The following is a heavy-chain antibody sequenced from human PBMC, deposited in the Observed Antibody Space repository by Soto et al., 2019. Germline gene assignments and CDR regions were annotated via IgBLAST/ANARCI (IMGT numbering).Heavy chain of an antibody. V-gene: IGHV1-18*01. D-gene: IGHD6-19*01. Sequence: QVQLVQSGAEMKKPGASVKVSCKASGYTFTSYGISWVRQAPGQGLEWMGWISAYNGNTNYAQMLQARVTMTTDTSASTAYMELRSLTSDDTAVYYCARDLAAGWVDYWGQGTLVTVSS. CDR1: GYTFTSYG. CDR2: ISAYNGNT. CDR3: ARDLAAGWVDY. J-gene: IGHJ4*02.